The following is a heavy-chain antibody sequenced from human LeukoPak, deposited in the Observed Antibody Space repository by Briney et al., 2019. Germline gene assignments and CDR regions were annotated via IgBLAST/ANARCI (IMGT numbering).Heavy chain of an antibody. Sequence: SVKVSCRASGGIFSSYTISWVRQAPGQGLEWMGRIIPLLGIANYAQKFQGRVTIIADKSTSTAYMELSSLRSEDTAVYYCARDDADSAYADGDYWGQGTLVTVSS. V-gene: IGHV1-69*04. CDR2: IIPLLGIA. CDR1: GGIFSSYT. J-gene: IGHJ4*02. D-gene: IGHD5-12*01. CDR3: ARDDADSAYADGDY.